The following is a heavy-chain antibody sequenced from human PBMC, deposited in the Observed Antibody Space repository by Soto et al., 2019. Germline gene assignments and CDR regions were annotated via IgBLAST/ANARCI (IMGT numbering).Heavy chain of an antibody. V-gene: IGHV3-7*01. D-gene: IGHD3-3*01. CDR1: GFTFSSYW. Sequence: PGGSLRLSCAASGFTFSSYWRSWVRQAPGKGLEWVANIKQDGREKYYVDSVKGRFTISRDNAKNSLYLQMNSLRAEDTAVYYCARDRRTIFGVVINYYYGMDVWGQGTTVTVSS. CDR2: IKQDGREK. CDR3: ARDRRTIFGVVINYYYGMDV. J-gene: IGHJ6*02.